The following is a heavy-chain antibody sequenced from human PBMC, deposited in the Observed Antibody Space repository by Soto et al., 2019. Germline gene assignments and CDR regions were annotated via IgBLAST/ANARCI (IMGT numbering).Heavy chain of an antibody. J-gene: IGHJ5*02. CDR2: VFYGGT. D-gene: IGHD2-8*01. CDR1: GRSMSSNY. Sequence: SETLSLTCSVSGRSMSSNYWSWIRQSPDKGLEWLGYVFYGGTDYNPSLERRVTISMDTSKNAFSLNLSSVTADDTAVYYCARGIWNIEEMIYGFYFDPWGPGTLVTVSS. V-gene: IGHV4-59*12. CDR3: ARGIWNIEEMIYGFYFDP.